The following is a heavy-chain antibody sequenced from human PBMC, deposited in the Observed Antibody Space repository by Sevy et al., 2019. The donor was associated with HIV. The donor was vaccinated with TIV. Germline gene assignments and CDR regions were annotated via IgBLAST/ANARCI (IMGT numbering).Heavy chain of an antibody. Sequence: ASVKVSCKASGGTLNNYGMNWVRQAPGQGLEWMGGIIPSVGIASYAQKIKGRAAISADTSTSTLYLEVGRLRSDDTAVYFCASFRPCGGDCYFFDTWGQGTLVTVSS. CDR2: IIPSVGIA. CDR1: GGTLNNYG. D-gene: IGHD2-21*02. V-gene: IGHV1-69*10. J-gene: IGHJ4*02. CDR3: ASFRPCGGDCYFFDT.